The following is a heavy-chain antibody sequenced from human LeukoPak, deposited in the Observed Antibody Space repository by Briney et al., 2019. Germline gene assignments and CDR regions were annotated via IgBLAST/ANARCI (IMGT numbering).Heavy chain of an antibody. V-gene: IGHV5-51*01. D-gene: IGHD4-11*01. J-gene: IGHJ4*02. CDR3: ARAPTSLSNPYYFDS. CDR1: GYSVLTYW. Sequence: GESLKISCEVSGYSVLTYWIAWVRQMPGKGLEWMGIIYPGDSDTRYSPSFQGQVTISAANSITTAYLQWSSLKASDTALYYCARAPTSLSNPYYFDSWGQGTLVAVSS. CDR2: IYPGDSDT.